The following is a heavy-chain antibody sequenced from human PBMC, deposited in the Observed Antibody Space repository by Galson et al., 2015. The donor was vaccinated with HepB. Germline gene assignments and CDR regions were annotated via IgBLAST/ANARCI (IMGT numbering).Heavy chain of an antibody. Sequence: SLRLSCAAAGFSFSSYAMAWVRQAPGKGLEWVTLISYDASNKYYADSVKGRFTISRDNSNNTLYLQMNSLRADDTAVYYCARVRAESHFDFWGQGTLVTVSS. CDR1: GFSFSSYA. CDR3: ARVRAESHFDF. J-gene: IGHJ4*02. CDR2: ISYDASNK. V-gene: IGHV3-30-3*01. D-gene: IGHD4/OR15-4a*01.